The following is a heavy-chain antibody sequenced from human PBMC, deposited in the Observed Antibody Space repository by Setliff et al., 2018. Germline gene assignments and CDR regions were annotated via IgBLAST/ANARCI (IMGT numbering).Heavy chain of an antibody. Sequence: SETLSLTCAVYGGSFSGYYWSWIRQPPGKRLEWIGEIIHSGSTNYNPSLKSRVTISMDTSKNQFSLKVSSMTAADTVVYYCARDLGHGGDSDYWGQGILVTVSS. V-gene: IGHV4-34*12. CDR2: IIHSGST. D-gene: IGHD2-21*02. CDR3: ARDLGHGGDSDY. J-gene: IGHJ4*02. CDR1: GGSFSGYY.